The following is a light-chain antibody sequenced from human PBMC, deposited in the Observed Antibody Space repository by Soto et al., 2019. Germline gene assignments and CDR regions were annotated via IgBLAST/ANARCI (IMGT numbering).Light chain of an antibody. J-gene: IGLJ1*01. CDR3: SSYNSRRTRV. V-gene: IGLV2-14*01. CDR2: EVS. CDR1: SSNIGNNY. Sequence: QSVLTQPPSVSAAPGQEVTISCSGSSSNIGNNYVSWYQQHPGKAPKLMIYEVSNRPSGVSNRFSGSKSGNTASLTISELQDEEVADYYCSSYNSRRTRVCGTGTKVTV.